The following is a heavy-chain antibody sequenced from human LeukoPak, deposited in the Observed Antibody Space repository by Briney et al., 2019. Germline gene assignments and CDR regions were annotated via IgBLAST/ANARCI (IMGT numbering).Heavy chain of an antibody. CDR3: ARGRGGDYVPSRFDF. CDR1: GFAFSGFA. V-gene: IGHV3-23*01. CDR2: ISGSGGNR. Sequence: PGGSLRLSCSASGFAFSGFAMGWVRQAPGKGLEWVSSISGSGGNRYHADSVEGRFTISRDNSNNTLSLQMNSLRGDDTALYYCARGRGGDYVPSRFDFWGQGTLVIVSS. J-gene: IGHJ4*02. D-gene: IGHD4-17*01.